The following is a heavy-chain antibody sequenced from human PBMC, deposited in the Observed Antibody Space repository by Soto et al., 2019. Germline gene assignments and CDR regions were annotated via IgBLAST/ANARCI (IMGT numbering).Heavy chain of an antibody. Sequence: TLSLTCTVSGGSISSGGYYWSWIRQHPGKGLEWIGYIYYSGSTYYNPSLKSRVTISVDTSKNQFSLKLSSVTAADTAVYYCARSLGPIFDWWFDPWGQGTLVTVSS. D-gene: IGHD3-3*01. CDR3: ARSLGPIFDWWFDP. V-gene: IGHV4-31*03. CDR2: IYYSGST. CDR1: GGSISSGGYY. J-gene: IGHJ5*02.